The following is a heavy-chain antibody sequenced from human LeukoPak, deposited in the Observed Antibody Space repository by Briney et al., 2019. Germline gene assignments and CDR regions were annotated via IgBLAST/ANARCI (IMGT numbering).Heavy chain of an antibody. J-gene: IGHJ4*02. D-gene: IGHD5-24*01. CDR1: GFSFSNYG. Sequence: GGSLRLSCAASGFSFSNYGMHWVRQAPGKGLEWISYIGIDSGNTNYADSVKGRFTISGDKAKNSLYLQMNSLRVEDTAVYYCARDYKYAFDNWGQGTLVTVSS. V-gene: IGHV3-48*01. CDR2: IGIDSGNT. CDR3: ARDYKYAFDN.